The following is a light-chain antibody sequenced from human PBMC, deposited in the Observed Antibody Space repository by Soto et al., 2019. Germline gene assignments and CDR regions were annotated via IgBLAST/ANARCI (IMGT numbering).Light chain of an antibody. CDR1: QSVSTN. CDR2: AAS. Sequence: EIVMTQSPATLSVSPGERATLSCRASQSVSTNLAWYQQKPGQAPRLLIYAASSRATGIPARFSGSGSGTQSTLTIASLQSEDFAVFYCQQYDNWPRTFGQGTKVDIK. J-gene: IGKJ1*01. CDR3: QQYDNWPRT. V-gene: IGKV3-15*01.